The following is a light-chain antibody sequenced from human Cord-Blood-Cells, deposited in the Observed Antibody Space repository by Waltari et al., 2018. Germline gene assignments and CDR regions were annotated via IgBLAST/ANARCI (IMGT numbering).Light chain of an antibody. CDR1: SSDVGGYKY. V-gene: IGLV2-14*01. CDR3: SSYTSSSTV. Sequence: QSALTQPASVSGSPGQSITISCTGTSSDVGGYKYGSWYQQHPGKAPKLMIYDVSNRPSGVSNRFSGSKSANTASLTISGLQAEHEADYYCSSYTSSSTVFGGGTKLTVL. J-gene: IGLJ2*01. CDR2: DVS.